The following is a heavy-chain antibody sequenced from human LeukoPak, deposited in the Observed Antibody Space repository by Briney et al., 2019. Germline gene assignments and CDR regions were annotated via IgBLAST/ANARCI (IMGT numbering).Heavy chain of an antibody. V-gene: IGHV3-74*01. Sequence: GGSLRLSCAASGFTFSSYWMHWVRQAPGKVLVLVSRINSDGSSTSYAASVKGRFTISRDNAKNTLYLQMNSLRAEDTAVYYCARDRGYGYLFDYWGQGTLVTVSS. J-gene: IGHJ4*02. CDR2: INSDGSST. D-gene: IGHD5-18*01. CDR3: ARDRGYGYLFDY. CDR1: GFTFSSYW.